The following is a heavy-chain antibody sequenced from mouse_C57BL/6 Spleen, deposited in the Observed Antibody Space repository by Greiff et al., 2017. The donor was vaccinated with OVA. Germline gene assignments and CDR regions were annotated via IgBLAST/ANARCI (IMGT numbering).Heavy chain of an antibody. CDR1: GYTFTSYW. Sequence: QVQLQQPGTELVKPGASVKLSYKASGYTFTSYWMHWVKQRPGQGLEWIGNINPSNGGTNYNEKFKSKATLTVDKSSSTVYMQLSSLTSEDSAVYYCARNWDVYWYFDVWGTGTTVTVSS. CDR3: ARNWDVYWYFDV. D-gene: IGHD4-1*01. V-gene: IGHV1-53*01. CDR2: INPSNGGT. J-gene: IGHJ1*03.